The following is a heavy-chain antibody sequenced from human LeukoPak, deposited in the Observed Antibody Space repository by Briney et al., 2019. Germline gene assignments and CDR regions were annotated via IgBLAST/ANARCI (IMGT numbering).Heavy chain of an antibody. Sequence: SETLSLTCTVSGVSISSSNSYWGWIRQPPGKGLEWIGSIYYSGNTYYNASLKSQVSISIDTSKNQFSLKLTSVTAADTAVYYCARQTGSGLFLPGGQGTLVTVSS. V-gene: IGHV4-39*01. CDR3: ARQTGSGLFLP. D-gene: IGHD3-10*01. CDR2: IYYSGNT. CDR1: GVSISSSNSY. J-gene: IGHJ4*02.